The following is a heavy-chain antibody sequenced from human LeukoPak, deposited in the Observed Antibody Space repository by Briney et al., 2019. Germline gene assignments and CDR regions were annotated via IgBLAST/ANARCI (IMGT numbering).Heavy chain of an antibody. J-gene: IGHJ4*02. CDR2: ISEGVGNT. Sequence: GGYLRLSCAASGFTFTNYAMTWVRLAPGKGLEWVSGISEGVGNTYYADSVKGRFTISRDHSKNTLYLQMNSLRAEDTALYYCAKREKGTTGRFFDYWGQGTLVTVSS. D-gene: IGHD4-17*01. V-gene: IGHV3-23*01. CDR3: AKREKGTTGRFFDY. CDR1: GFTFTNYA.